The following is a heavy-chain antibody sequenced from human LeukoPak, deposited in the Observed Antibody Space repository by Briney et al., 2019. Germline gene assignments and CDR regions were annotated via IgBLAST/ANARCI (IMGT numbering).Heavy chain of an antibody. D-gene: IGHD2-8*01. CDR1: GFTFSSYG. CDR2: ISYDGSNK. CDR3: AKDPGPALRMGYYYGMDV. V-gene: IGHV3-30*18. J-gene: IGHJ6*02. Sequence: AGGSLRLSCAASGFTFSSYGMHWVRQAPGKGLEWVAVISYDGSNKYYADSVKGRFTISRDNSKNTLYLQMNSLRAEDTAVYYCAKDPGPALRMGYYYGMDVWGQGTTVTVSS.